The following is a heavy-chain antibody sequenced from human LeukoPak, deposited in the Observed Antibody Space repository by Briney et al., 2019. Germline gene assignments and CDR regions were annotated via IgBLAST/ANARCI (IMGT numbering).Heavy chain of an antibody. J-gene: IGHJ4*02. CDR1: GFTFDDYH. CDR2: LSWNSQSI. CDR3: AKDLMTYCGSANCYENYFDY. Sequence: GRSLRLSCAASGFTFDDYHIHWVRQAPEKGLEWVAGLSWNSQSIGYADSVKGRFTISRDNSKNTVYLQMNSLRPEDTAVYYCAKDLMTYCGSANCYENYFDYWGQGTLVTVSS. V-gene: IGHV3-9*01. D-gene: IGHD2-2*01.